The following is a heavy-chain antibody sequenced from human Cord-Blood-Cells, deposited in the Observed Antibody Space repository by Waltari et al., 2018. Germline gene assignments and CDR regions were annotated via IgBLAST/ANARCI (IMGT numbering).Heavy chain of an antibody. Sequence: QVQLQPWGAGLLKPSETLSLTCAVYGGSFSGYYCSWSSQRPGKGLEWIGEINHNGSTNYNPSLKSRVTISVDTSKNQFSLKLSSVTAADTAVYYCARVLPRYYDFWSGYNWFDPWGQGTLVTVSS. D-gene: IGHD3-3*01. J-gene: IGHJ5*02. CDR2: INHNGST. CDR3: ARVLPRYYDFWSGYNWFDP. CDR1: GGSFSGYY. V-gene: IGHV4-34*01.